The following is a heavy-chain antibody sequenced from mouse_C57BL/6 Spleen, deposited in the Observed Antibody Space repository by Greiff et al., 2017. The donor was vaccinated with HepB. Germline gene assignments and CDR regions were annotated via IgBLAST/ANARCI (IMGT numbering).Heavy chain of an antibody. Sequence: EVQRVESGGGLVKPGGSLKLSCAASGFTFSDYGMHWVRQAPEEGLEWVAYISSGSSTIYYADTVKGRFTISRDNANNTLFLQMTSLRSEDTAMYYGAREEYGNYDYWGQGTTLTVSS. CDR3: AREEYGNYDY. CDR2: ISSGSSTI. D-gene: IGHD2-10*02. V-gene: IGHV5-17*01. CDR1: GFTFSDYG. J-gene: IGHJ2*01.